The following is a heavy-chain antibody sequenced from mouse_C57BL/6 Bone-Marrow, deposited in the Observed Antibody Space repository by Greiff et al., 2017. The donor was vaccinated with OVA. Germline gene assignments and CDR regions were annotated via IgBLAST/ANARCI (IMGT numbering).Heavy chain of an antibody. CDR3: ASIYYDYDWGGYAMDD. V-gene: IGHV5-6*01. CDR1: GFTFSSYG. J-gene: IGHJ4*01. D-gene: IGHD2-4*01. Sequence: EVKLVESGGDLVKPGGSLKLSCAASGFTFSSYGMSWVRQTPDKRLEWVATISSGGSYTYYTDSVKGRFTISRDNAKNTLYLQMSSLKSEDTAMYCGASIYYDYDWGGYAMDDWGHGPSVTVSS. CDR2: ISSGGSYT.